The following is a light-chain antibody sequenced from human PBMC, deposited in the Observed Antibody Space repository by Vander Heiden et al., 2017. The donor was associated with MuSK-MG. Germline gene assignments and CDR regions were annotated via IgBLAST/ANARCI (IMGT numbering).Light chain of an antibody. Sequence: IVLTQSPATLSVSPGERATLSCRASQSISSSYLAWYQQKPGQAPRLLIYGASSRASGIPDRFSGSGSGIDFTLTIIRLEPEDFAVYYCQQYGTSVWTFGQWTKVEIK. J-gene: IGKJ1*01. CDR1: QSISSSY. CDR3: QQYGTSVWT. V-gene: IGKV3-20*01. CDR2: GAS.